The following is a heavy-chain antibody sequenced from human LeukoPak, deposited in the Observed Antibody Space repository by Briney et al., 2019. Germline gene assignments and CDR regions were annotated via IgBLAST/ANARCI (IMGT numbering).Heavy chain of an antibody. Sequence: PGGSLRLSCAASGFTFSDYYINSIRQTPGKGLEWVSYIISSGSVIYYADSVQGRFTISRYNAKNSLYLQMNSLTAEDTAVYYCARGVTVIGGFDYWGQGTLVTVSS. V-gene: IGHV3-11*01. J-gene: IGHJ4*02. CDR2: IISSGSVI. CDR3: ARGVTVIGGFDY. CDR1: GFTFSDYY. D-gene: IGHD3-10*02.